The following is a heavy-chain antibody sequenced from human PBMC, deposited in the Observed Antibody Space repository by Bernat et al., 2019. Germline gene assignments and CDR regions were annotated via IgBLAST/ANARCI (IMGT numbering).Heavy chain of an antibody. J-gene: IGHJ3*02. Sequence: QVQLQQWGAGLLKPSETLSLTCAVYGGSFSGYYWSWIREPPGKGLEWIGSVYSSGSTYYNPSLKGRLTISVDTSKNQFSLKLTSVTAADTAVYYCATPWRATYYYGSSGYYGWDAFDTWGQGTMVTVSS. CDR3: ATPWRATYYYGSSGYYGWDAFDT. CDR1: GGSFSGYY. V-gene: IGHV4-34*01. CDR2: VYSSGST. D-gene: IGHD3-22*01.